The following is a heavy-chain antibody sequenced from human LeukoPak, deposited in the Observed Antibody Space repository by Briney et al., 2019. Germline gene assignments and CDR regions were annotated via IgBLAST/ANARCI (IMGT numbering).Heavy chain of an antibody. V-gene: IGHV1-2*06. Sequence: GASVKVSCKASGYTFTGYYMHWVRQAPGQGLEWMGRINPNSGGTNYAQKFQGRVTMTRDTSISTAYMELSRPRSDDTAVYYCARVFRAAAAVLGYWGQGTLVTVSS. J-gene: IGHJ4*02. D-gene: IGHD6-13*01. CDR3: ARVFRAAAAVLGY. CDR1: GYTFTGYY. CDR2: INPNSGGT.